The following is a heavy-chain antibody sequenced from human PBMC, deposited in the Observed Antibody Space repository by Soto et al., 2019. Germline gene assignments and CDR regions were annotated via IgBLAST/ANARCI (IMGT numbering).Heavy chain of an antibody. CDR2: ITSSGSTI. J-gene: IGHJ3*02. Sequence: QMQLVESGGGLVKPGGSLRLSCAASGFTFSDYYMSWIRQAPGKGLEWVSYITSSGSTIYYADSVKGRFTISRDNAKNSLYLQMNSLRAEDTAVYYCARDELNPLPDAAFDIWGQGTMVTVSS. D-gene: IGHD1-1*01. V-gene: IGHV3-11*01. CDR1: GFTFSDYY. CDR3: ARDELNPLPDAAFDI.